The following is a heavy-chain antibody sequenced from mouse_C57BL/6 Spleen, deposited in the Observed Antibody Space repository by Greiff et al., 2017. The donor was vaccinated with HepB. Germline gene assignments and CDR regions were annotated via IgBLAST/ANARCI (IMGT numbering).Heavy chain of an antibody. V-gene: IGHV5-4*03. CDR2: ISDGGSYT. CDR3: ARRGYYSNPFAY. CDR1: GFTFSSYA. D-gene: IGHD2-5*01. Sequence: EVKLVESGGGLVKPGGSLKLSCAASGFTFSSYAMSWVRQTPEKRLEWVATISDGGSYTYYPDNVKGRFTISRDNAKNNLYLQMSHLKSEDTAMYYCARRGYYSNPFAYWGQGTLVTVSA. J-gene: IGHJ3*01.